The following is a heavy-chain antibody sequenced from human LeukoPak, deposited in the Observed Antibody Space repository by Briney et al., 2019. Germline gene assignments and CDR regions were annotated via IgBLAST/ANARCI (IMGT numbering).Heavy chain of an antibody. CDR2: INPNSGGT. J-gene: IGHJ6*03. CDR3: ARTRYCSSTSCYGYYYYMDV. Sequence: ASVKVSCKASGYTFTGYYMHWVRQAPGQGLEWMGWINPNSGGTNYAQKFQGRVTMTRDTSISTAYMELSRLRSDDTAVYYCARTRYCSSTSCYGYYYYMDVWGKGTMVTVSS. V-gene: IGHV1-2*02. D-gene: IGHD2-2*01. CDR1: GYTFTGYY.